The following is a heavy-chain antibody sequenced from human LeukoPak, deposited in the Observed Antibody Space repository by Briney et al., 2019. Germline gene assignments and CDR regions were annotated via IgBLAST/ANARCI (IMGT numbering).Heavy chain of an antibody. Sequence: ASVKVSCKASGYTFTSYDINWVRLATGQGLEWMGWMNPNSGNTGYAQKFQGRVTMTRNTSISTAYMELSSLRSEDTAVYYCAREDRLGNWFDPWGQGTLVTVSS. J-gene: IGHJ5*02. CDR1: GYTFTSYD. CDR2: MNPNSGNT. CDR3: AREDRLGNWFDP. V-gene: IGHV1-8*01.